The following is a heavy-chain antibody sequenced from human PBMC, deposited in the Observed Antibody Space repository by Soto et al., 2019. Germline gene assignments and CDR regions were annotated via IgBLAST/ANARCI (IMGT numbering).Heavy chain of an antibody. D-gene: IGHD1-1*01. CDR2: IYYSGST. CDR1: RGSISSGTNY. CDR3: ARLTTGIDY. Sequence: SETLSLTCTVSRGSISSGTNYWVWIRQPPGKGLEWIGSIYYSGSTYYNPSLKSRVTISVDTSKNQFSLKLSSVTAADTAVYYCARLTTGIDYWGQGTLVTVSS. V-gene: IGHV4-39*01. J-gene: IGHJ4*02.